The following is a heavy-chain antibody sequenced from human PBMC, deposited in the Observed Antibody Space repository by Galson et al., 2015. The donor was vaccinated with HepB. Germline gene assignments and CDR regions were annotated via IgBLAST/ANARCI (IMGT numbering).Heavy chain of an antibody. J-gene: IGHJ1*01. CDR3: ARDEDCSSTSCYTRRGYFQH. CDR1: GFTDSSNY. Sequence: SLRLSCAASGFTDSSNYMSWVRQAQGKGLEWVPVIYSGGSTYYADSVKGRFTISRDNSKNTLYLQMNSPRAEDTAVYYCARDEDCSSTSCYTRRGYFQHWGQGTLVTVSS. V-gene: IGHV3-53*01. D-gene: IGHD2-2*02. CDR2: IYSGGST.